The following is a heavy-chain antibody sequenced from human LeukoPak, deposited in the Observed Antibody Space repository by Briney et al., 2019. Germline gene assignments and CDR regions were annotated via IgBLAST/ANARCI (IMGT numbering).Heavy chain of an antibody. CDR3: ARDRRIAVAGTGLGYGMDV. V-gene: IGHV1-2*04. D-gene: IGHD6-19*01. Sequence: GASVKVSCKASGYTFTGYYMHWVRQAPGQGLEWMGWINPNSGGTNYAQKFQGWVTMTRDTSISTAYMELSRLRSDDTAVYYCARDRRIAVAGTGLGYGMDVWGQGTTVTVSS. CDR1: GYTFTGYY. CDR2: INPNSGGT. J-gene: IGHJ6*02.